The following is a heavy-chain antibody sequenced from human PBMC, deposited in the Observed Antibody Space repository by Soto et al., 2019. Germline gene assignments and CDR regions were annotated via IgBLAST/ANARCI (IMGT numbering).Heavy chain of an antibody. J-gene: IGHJ4*02. CDR2: IISSGSTI. Sequence: VQLVESGGGLVKPGGSLRLSCAASGFTFSDYYMSWIRQAPGKGLEWVSYIISSGSTIYYANSVKGRLTISRDNAKNSLYLQMNSLRAEDTAVYYCAKYLGELSYGDHFDCWGQGNLVTVSS. CDR1: GFTFSDYY. D-gene: IGHD3-16*02. CDR3: AKYLGELSYGDHFDC. V-gene: IGHV3-11*01.